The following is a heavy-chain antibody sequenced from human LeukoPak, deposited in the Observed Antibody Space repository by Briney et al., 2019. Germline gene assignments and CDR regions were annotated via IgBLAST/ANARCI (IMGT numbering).Heavy chain of an antibody. D-gene: IGHD6-19*01. CDR3: AREPLAGSSGWSSQDY. CDR1: GFTFSTYT. J-gene: IGHJ4*02. V-gene: IGHV3-23*01. Sequence: PGGSLRLSCAASGFTFSTYTMSWVRQAPGKGLEWVSAISGSGGNTYYADSVKGRLTISRDNSKNTLYLQMGSLRAEDMAVYYCAREPLAGSSGWSSQDYWGQGTLVTVSS. CDR2: ISGSGGNT.